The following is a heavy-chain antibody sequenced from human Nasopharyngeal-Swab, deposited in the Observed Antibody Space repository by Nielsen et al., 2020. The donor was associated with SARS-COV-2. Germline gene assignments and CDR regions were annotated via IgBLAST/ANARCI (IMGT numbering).Heavy chain of an antibody. D-gene: IGHD6-13*01. J-gene: IGHJ4*02. CDR3: TRGKDLSAAGVRPLFDS. CDR1: GYTFTSHA. V-gene: IGHV1-3*01. CDR2: INAGNGGT. Sequence: ASVKVSCKASGYTFTSHAIHWVRQAPGQGLEWMGYINAGNGGTEYSQKFQGRVTITSDTSATTAYMELSSLRSEDTAVYYCTRGKDLSAAGVRPLFDSWGQGTLVTVSS.